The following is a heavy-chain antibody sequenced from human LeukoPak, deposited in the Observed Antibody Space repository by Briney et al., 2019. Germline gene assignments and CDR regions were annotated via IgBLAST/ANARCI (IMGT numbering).Heavy chain of an antibody. CDR2: INSDGSST. CDR3: ARGGSSWSGYFQH. CDR1: GFTFSSYW. D-gene: IGHD6-13*01. V-gene: IGHV3-74*01. Sequence: GGCLRLSCAASGFTFSSYWIHWVRQAPGKGLVWVSRINSDGSSTTYADSVKGRFTISRDNAKNTLYLQMNSLRAEDTAVYYCARGGSSWSGYFQHWGQGTLVTVSS. J-gene: IGHJ1*01.